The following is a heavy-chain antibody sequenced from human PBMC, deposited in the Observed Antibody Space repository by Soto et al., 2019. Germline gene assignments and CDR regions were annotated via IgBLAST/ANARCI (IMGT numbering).Heavy chain of an antibody. V-gene: IGHV2-5*02. CDR3: AHRRGAYYFDF. D-gene: IGHD1-26*01. CDR2: IYWDGDK. J-gene: IGHJ4*02. Sequence: QITLKESGPTLVKPTQTLTLTCTFSGFSLSTNGVGVGWIRQPPGKALEWLALIYWDGDKRYSPSLKSRLTITKDTSKTQVVLTMTNMDPVDTATYYCAHRRGAYYFDFWGRGTLVTVSS. CDR1: GFSLSTNGVG.